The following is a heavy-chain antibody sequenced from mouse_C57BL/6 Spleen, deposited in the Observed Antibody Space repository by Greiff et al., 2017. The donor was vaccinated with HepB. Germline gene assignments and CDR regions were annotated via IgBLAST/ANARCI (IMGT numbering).Heavy chain of an antibody. J-gene: IGHJ4*01. Sequence: QVQLQQPGAELVMPGASVKLSCKASGYTFTSYWMHWVKQRPGQGLEWIGEIDPSDSYTNYNQKFKGKSTLTVDKSSSTAYLKLSSLTSEDSAVYYCARVRRHYYAMDYWGQGTSVTVSS. D-gene: IGHD2-14*01. V-gene: IGHV1-69*01. CDR2: IDPSDSYT. CDR1: GYTFTSYW. CDR3: ARVRRHYYAMDY.